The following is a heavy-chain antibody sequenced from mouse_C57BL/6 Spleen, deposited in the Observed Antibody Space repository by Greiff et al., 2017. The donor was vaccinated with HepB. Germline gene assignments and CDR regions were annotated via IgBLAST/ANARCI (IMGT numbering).Heavy chain of an antibody. CDR3: ARSRYYYGSRAWFAY. CDR1: GYTFTDYY. Sequence: EVQLQQSGPELVKPGASVKISCKASGYTFTDYYMNWVKQSHGKSLEWIGDINPNNGGTSYNQKFKGKATLTVDKSSSTAYMELRSLTSEDSAVYYCARSRYYYGSRAWFAYWGQGTLVTVSA. D-gene: IGHD1-1*01. J-gene: IGHJ3*01. V-gene: IGHV1-26*01. CDR2: INPNNGGT.